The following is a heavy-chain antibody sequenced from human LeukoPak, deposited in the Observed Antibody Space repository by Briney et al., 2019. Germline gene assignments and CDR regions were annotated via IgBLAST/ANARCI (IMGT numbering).Heavy chain of an antibody. D-gene: IGHD3-10*01. CDR1: GVSISSYY. CDR3: ASFYGSGSYPYYYYGMDV. Sequence: PSETLSLTCTVSGVSISSYYWSWVRQPPGKGLEWVGYIYYSGSTNYNPSLKSRVTISVDTSKNQFSLKLSSVTAADTAVYYCASFYGSGSYPYYYYGMDVWGQGTTVTVSS. V-gene: IGHV4-59*01. CDR2: IYYSGST. J-gene: IGHJ6*02.